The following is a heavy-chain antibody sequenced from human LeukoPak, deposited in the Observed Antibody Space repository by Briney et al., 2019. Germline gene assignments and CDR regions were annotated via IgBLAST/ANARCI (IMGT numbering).Heavy chain of an antibody. CDR3: ASTVGSAPDYYGSGGFALLDY. J-gene: IGHJ4*02. CDR1: GFTFSAYA. Sequence: GGSLRLSCEASGFTFSAYAMTWVRQAPGKGLVWVSRINSDGRTTRYADSVKGRFTISRDNAKNTLYLQINSLRAEDTAVYYCASTVGSAPDYYGSGGFALLDYWGQGTLVTVSS. D-gene: IGHD3-10*01. CDR2: INSDGRTT. V-gene: IGHV3-74*01.